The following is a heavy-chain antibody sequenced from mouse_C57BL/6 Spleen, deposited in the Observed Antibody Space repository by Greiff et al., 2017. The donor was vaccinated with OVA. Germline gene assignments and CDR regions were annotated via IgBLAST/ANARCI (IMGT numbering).Heavy chain of an antibody. CDR3: ARSYYRSSSFDY. V-gene: IGHV14-2*01. CDR2: IDPADGDT. J-gene: IGHJ3*01. Sequence: EVQLQQSVAELVRPGASVKLSCTASGFNIKDTYMHWVKQRTEPGLEWIGRIDPADGDTKYAPKFQGKATITADTSSNTAYLQLSSLTSEDTAVYYCARSYYRSSSFDYWGQGTLVTVSA. CDR1: GFNIKDTY. D-gene: IGHD1-1*01.